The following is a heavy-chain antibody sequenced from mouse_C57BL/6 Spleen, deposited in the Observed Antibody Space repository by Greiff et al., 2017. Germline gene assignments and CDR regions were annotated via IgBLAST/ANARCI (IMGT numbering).Heavy chain of an antibody. CDR3: ARYEYDEGFAY. J-gene: IGHJ3*01. Sequence: VQLQQSGPELVKPGASVKISCKASGYAFSSSWMNWVKQRPGKGLEWIGRIYPGDGDTNYNGKFKGKATLTADKSSSTAYMQLSSLTSEDSAVYFCARYEYDEGFAYWGQGTLVTVSA. CDR1: GYAFSSSW. CDR2: IYPGDGDT. V-gene: IGHV1-82*01. D-gene: IGHD2-4*01.